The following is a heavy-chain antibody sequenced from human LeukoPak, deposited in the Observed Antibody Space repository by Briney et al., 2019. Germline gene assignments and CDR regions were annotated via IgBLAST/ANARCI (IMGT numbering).Heavy chain of an antibody. Sequence: ASVTVSCKASGSTFTGYYMHWVRQAPGQGLEGMGWINYNSGGTNYAQKFQGRVTITRDTSISTAYMELSGLTSDDTALYYCARDNRWSFDYWGQGTLVTVSS. V-gene: IGHV1-2*02. D-gene: IGHD5-24*01. J-gene: IGHJ4*02. CDR3: ARDNRWSFDY. CDR1: GSTFTGYY. CDR2: INYNSGGT.